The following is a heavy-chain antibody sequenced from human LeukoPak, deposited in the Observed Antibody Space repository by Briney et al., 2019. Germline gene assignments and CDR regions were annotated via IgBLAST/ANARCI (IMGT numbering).Heavy chain of an antibody. D-gene: IGHD4/OR15-4a*01. CDR1: GFTFSSYA. V-gene: IGHV3-23*01. CDR3: AKGPAKGSPYYFDY. J-gene: IGHJ4*02. CDR2: ISGGGANT. Sequence: GGSLRLSCAASGFTFSSYAMSWVRQAPGKGLEWVSGISGGGANTYYADSVKGRFTLSRDNSKNTLYLQMNSLRAEDTAVYYCAKGPAKGSPYYFDYWGQGTLVTVSS.